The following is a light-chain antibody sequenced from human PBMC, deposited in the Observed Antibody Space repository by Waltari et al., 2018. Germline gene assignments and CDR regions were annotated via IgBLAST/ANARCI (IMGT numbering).Light chain of an antibody. J-gene: IGKJ4*01. CDR2: DAS. CDR1: PDISNY. Sequence: DIQMTQSPSSLSASVGDRVTSTCQASPDISNYVSWYQHKPGKAPSLLIYDASNLEAGVSSRFSGSGSETIFTLTINSLRPEDIATYYCQQYDSLLTFGGGTKVQI. CDR3: QQYDSLLT. V-gene: IGKV1-33*01.